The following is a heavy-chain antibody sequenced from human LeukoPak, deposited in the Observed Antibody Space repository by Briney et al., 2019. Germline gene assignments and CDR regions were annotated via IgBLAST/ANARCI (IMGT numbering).Heavy chain of an antibody. D-gene: IGHD3-10*01. CDR1: GFTFSSYA. CDR2: ISGSGGST. CDR3: AKDPSYLVEYYFDY. J-gene: IGHJ4*02. V-gene: IGHV3-23*01. Sequence: GGSLRLSCAASGFTFSSYAMSWVRQAPGKGLEWVSAISGSGGSTYYADSVKGRFTISRDNSKNTLYLQMNSLKAEDTAVYYCAKDPSYLVEYYFDYWGQGTLVTVSS.